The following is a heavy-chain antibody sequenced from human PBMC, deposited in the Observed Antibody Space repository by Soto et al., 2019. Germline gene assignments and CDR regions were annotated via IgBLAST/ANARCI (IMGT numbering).Heavy chain of an antibody. CDR2: IYHSGST. Sequence: QVQLQESGPGLVKPSGTLSLTCTVSGGSINSSNWWNWVRQPPGKGLEWIGEIYHSGSTNYYPSLKSRATISVDKSKNQFSLKLNSLTAVDTAVYYCPRGWGIAAAGSDYWGQGTLVTVSS. CDR3: PRGWGIAAAGSDY. CDR1: GGSINSSNW. D-gene: IGHD6-13*01. V-gene: IGHV4-4*02. J-gene: IGHJ4*02.